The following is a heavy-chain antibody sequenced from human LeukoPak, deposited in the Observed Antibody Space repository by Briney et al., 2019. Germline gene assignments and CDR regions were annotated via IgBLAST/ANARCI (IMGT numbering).Heavy chain of an antibody. CDR3: AVRTGDLPYYFDY. J-gene: IGHJ4*02. CDR1: GFTFSSYG. CDR2: LSGRGGRT. Sequence: GGTLRLSCAASGFTFSSYGMGWVRQAPGKGLQWVSALSGRGGRTYYADSVKGRFTISRDNSKNTLHLQMNSLRADDTAVYYCAVRTGDLPYYFDYWGQGTLVTVSS. D-gene: IGHD7-27*01. V-gene: IGHV3-23*01.